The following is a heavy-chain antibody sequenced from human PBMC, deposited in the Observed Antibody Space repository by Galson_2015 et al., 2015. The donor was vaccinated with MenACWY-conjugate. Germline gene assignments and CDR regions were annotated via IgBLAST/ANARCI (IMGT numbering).Heavy chain of an antibody. Sequence: SVKVSCKASGYTFTSYYMHGVRQAPGQGLEWMGIIDPRGGSTSYAQKFQGRVTMTRDTSASTVYMELSSLRSEDTAVHYCARGDDILTGYLGSMDVWGQGTTVTVSS. J-gene: IGHJ6*02. CDR3: ARGDDILTGYLGSMDV. CDR2: IDPRGGST. V-gene: IGHV1-46*03. D-gene: IGHD3-9*01. CDR1: GYTFTSYY.